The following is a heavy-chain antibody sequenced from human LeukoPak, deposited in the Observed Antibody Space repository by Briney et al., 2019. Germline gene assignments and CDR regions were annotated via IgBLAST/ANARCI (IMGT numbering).Heavy chain of an antibody. V-gene: IGHV3-21*01. J-gene: IGHJ4*02. Sequence: GGSLRLSCAASGFTFSSYTMNWVRQAPGKGLEWVSSISSTSSYIYYADSVKGRFTISRDNAKNSLYLQMNSLRAEDTAVYYCARDTEVVGADYFDYWGQGTLVTVSS. CDR1: GFTFSSYT. D-gene: IGHD1-26*01. CDR2: ISSTSSYI. CDR3: ARDTEVVGADYFDY.